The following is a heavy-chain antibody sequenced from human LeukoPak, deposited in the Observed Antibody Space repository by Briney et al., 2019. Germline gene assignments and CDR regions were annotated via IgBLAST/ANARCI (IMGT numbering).Heavy chain of an antibody. D-gene: IGHD2-15*01. V-gene: IGHV4-59*08. CDR3: VRKGGTFDY. Sequence: SETLSLTCTVSGGSINNYYWSWIRQPPGKGLEWIGYIYYSGSTNYNPSLKNRVTMSVDTSKNQFSLNLTSVTAADTAVYYCVRKGGTFDYWGQGTLVTVSS. CDR2: IYYSGST. CDR1: GGSINNYY. J-gene: IGHJ4*02.